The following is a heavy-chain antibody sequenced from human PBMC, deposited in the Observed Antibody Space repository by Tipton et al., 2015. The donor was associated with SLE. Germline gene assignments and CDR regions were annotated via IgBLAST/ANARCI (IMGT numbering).Heavy chain of an antibody. D-gene: IGHD6-13*01. CDR2: IGTAGDT. Sequence: SLRLSCAASGFTFSSYDMHWVRQATGKGLEWVSAIGTAGDTYYPGSVKGRFTISRENAKNSLYLQMNSLRAGDTAVYYCAREGAAADKGVWYFDRWGRGTLVTVSS. J-gene: IGHJ2*01. CDR3: AREGAAADKGVWYFDR. CDR1: GFTFSSYD. V-gene: IGHV3-13*01.